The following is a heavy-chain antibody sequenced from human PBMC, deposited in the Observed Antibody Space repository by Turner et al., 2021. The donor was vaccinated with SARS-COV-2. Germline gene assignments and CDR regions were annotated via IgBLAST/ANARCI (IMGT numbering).Heavy chain of an antibody. J-gene: IGHJ4*02. CDR3: ARGPHPRGFDY. V-gene: IGHV3-53*02. D-gene: IGHD3-10*01. Sequence: EVQLVETGGGLIQHGGSLRLSCAASGFTVSSNYMRWVRQAPGKGLKWVSVIYSGGSTYYADSVKGRFTISRDNSKNTLYLQMNSLRAEDTAVYYCARGPHPRGFDYWGQGTLVTVSS. CDR2: IYSGGST. CDR1: GFTVSSNY.